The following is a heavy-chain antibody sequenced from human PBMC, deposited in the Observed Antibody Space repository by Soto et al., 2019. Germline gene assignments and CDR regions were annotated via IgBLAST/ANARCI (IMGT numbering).Heavy chain of an antibody. V-gene: IGHV1-3*01. J-gene: IGHJ4*02. CDR1: GYTFTSYA. Sequence: QVQLVQSGAEVKKPGASVKVSCKASGYTFTSYAMHWVRQAPGQRLEWMGWINAGNGNTKYSQKFQGRVTITRDTSASTAYMELSSLRSEDTAVYYCAREDTAADFDCWGQGTLVTVSS. CDR2: INAGNGNT. D-gene: IGHD5-18*01. CDR3: AREDTAADFDC.